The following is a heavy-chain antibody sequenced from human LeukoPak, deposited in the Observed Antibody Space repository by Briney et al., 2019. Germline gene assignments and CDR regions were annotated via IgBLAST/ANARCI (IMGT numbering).Heavy chain of an antibody. Sequence: PSETLSLTCTVSGGSISSSSYYWGWIRQPPGKGLEWIGSIYSFGSTYYIPSLKSRVTMSVDTSKNQFSLKLSSVTAADTAVYYCARAGPHYYDSSGWDPPYYFDYWGQGTLVTVSS. V-gene: IGHV4-39*07. D-gene: IGHD3-22*01. J-gene: IGHJ4*02. CDR3: ARAGPHYYDSSGWDPPYYFDY. CDR2: IYSFGST. CDR1: GGSISSSSYY.